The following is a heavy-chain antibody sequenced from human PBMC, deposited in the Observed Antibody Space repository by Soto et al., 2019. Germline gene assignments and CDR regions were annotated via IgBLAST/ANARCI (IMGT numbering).Heavy chain of an antibody. CDR1: GFTVSSNY. CDR2: IYSGGST. V-gene: IGHV3-53*01. Sequence: EVQLVESGGGLIQPGGSLRLSCAASGFTVSSNYMSWVRQAPGKGLEWVSVIYSGGSTYYADSVKGRFTISRDNSKNTLYLQMNSLRAEDTAVYYCARDLKDTATRETYGMDVWGQGTTVTVSS. D-gene: IGHD5-18*01. J-gene: IGHJ6*02. CDR3: ARDLKDTATRETYGMDV.